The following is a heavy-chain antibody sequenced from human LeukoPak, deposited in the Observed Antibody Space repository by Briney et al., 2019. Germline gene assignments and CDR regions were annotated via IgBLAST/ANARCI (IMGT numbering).Heavy chain of an antibody. CDR2: ISYDGSNK. J-gene: IGHJ4*02. V-gene: IGHV3-30*18. D-gene: IGHD3-10*01. Sequence: GGSLRLSCAASGFTFSSYGMHWVRQAPGKGLAWVAIISYDGSNKYYADSVKGRFTISRDNSKNTLYLQMNSLRAEDTAVYYCAKDEVKYYGSGSYSQLDFWGQGTLVTVSS. CDR3: AKDEVKYYGSGSYSQLDF. CDR1: GFTFSSYG.